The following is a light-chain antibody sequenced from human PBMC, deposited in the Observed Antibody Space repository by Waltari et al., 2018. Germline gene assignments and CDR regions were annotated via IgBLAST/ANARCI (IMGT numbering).Light chain of an antibody. CDR2: ASS. J-gene: IGKJ2*01. Sequence: DIQMTQSPSSLSASVGDRVTITCRASQIISSYLNWYQQKPGKAPKLLLYASSSLQTGVPSRLSGSGSGTDFTLTISSLQPEDFATYYCQETYSTPRTFGQGTKLEI. V-gene: IGKV1-39*01. CDR3: QETYSTPRT. CDR1: QIISSY.